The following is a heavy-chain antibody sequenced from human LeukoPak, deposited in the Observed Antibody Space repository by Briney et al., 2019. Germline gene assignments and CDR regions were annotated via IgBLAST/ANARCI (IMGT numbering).Heavy chain of an antibody. V-gene: IGHV1-2*02. CDR3: ARAIRYFDPYYGMDV. CDR2: INPKSGGT. J-gene: IGHJ6*02. D-gene: IGHD3-9*01. CDR1: GYTFTGYY. Sequence: ASVKVSCKASGYTFTGYYMHWVRQAPGQGLEWMGWINPKSGGTNYAQKFQGRVTMTRDTSISTAYMELSRLRSDDTAVYYCARAIRYFDPYYGMDVWGQGTTVTVSS.